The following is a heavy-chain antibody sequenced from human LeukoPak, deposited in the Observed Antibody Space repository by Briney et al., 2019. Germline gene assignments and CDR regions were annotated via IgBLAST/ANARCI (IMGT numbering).Heavy chain of an antibody. CDR3: ARDPYYYSGYDYFDY. V-gene: IGHV3-21*01. Sequence: GGSLRLSCAASGFTFSSYSMNWVRQAPGKGLEWVSSISSSSSYIYYADSVKGRFTISRDNAKNSLYLQMNSLRAEDTAVYYCARDPYYYSGYDYFDYWGQGTLVTVSS. J-gene: IGHJ4*02. CDR1: GFTFSSYS. CDR2: ISSSSSYI. D-gene: IGHD5-12*01.